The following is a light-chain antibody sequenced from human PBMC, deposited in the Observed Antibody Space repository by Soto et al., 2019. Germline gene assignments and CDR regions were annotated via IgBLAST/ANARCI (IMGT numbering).Light chain of an antibody. V-gene: IGLV1-44*01. CDR2: NNN. CDR3: AAWDDGLNGYV. Sequence: QSVLTQPPSASGTPGQRVTISCSGGSSNIGTNAVNWYQQLPGTAPKLLIYNNNQRPSGVPARFSGSKSGTSASLAISGLQYEDEADYYCAAWDDGLNGYVFGTGTKVTVL. CDR1: SSNIGTNA. J-gene: IGLJ1*01.